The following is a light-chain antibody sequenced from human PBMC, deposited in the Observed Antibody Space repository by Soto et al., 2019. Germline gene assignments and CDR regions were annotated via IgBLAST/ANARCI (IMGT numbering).Light chain of an antibody. J-gene: IGKJ1*01. CDR1: QGIRNW. CDR3: QQYNSYSWT. CDR2: KAS. V-gene: IGKV1-5*03. Sequence: DIQMTQSPSSVPASVVDRVTITCRASQGIRNWLAWYQQTPGKAPKLLIYKASSLESGVPSRFSGSGSGTEFTLTISSLQPDDFATYYCQQYNSYSWTFGQGTKVDI.